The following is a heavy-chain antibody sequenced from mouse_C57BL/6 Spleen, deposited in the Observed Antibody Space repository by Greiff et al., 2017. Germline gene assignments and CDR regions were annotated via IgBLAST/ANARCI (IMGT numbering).Heavy chain of an antibody. CDR1: GYPFTSYW. CDR2: IYPGSGST. CDR3: AREASKGYAMDY. V-gene: IGHV1-55*01. J-gene: IGHJ4*01. Sequence: VQLQQPGAELVKPGASVQMSCKASGYPFTSYWFTWVKQRPGQGFEWIGDIYPGSGSTNDNEKFKSKATLTVDTSSSTAYMQHSSLTSEDSAVNYCAREASKGYAMDYWGQGTSVTVSS.